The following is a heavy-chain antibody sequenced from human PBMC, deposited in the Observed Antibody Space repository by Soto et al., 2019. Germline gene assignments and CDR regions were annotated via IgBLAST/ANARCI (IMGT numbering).Heavy chain of an antibody. D-gene: IGHD1-26*01. CDR1: GGTFSSYA. CDR2: IIPIFGTA. J-gene: IGHJ5*02. CDR3: ARETYSGSYLGWFDP. V-gene: IGHV1-69*13. Sequence: GAAVKVSCKASGGTFSSYAISWVRQAPGQGLEWMGGIIPIFGTANYAQKFQGRVTITADESTSTAYMELSSLRSEDTAVYYCARETYSGSYLGWFDPWGQGTLVTVSS.